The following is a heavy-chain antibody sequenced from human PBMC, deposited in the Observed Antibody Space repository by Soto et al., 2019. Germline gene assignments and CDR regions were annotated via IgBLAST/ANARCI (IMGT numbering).Heavy chain of an antibody. V-gene: IGHV4-59*01. D-gene: IGHD6-13*01. CDR1: GGSTSSYY. Sequence: ASETLSLTCTVSGGSTSSYYWSWIRQPPGKGLEWIGYIYYSGSTNYNPSLKSRVTISVDTSKNQFSLKLSSVTAADTAVYYCARVQAAGILYYYYGMDVWGQGTTVTVSS. J-gene: IGHJ6*02. CDR2: IYYSGST. CDR3: ARVQAAGILYYYYGMDV.